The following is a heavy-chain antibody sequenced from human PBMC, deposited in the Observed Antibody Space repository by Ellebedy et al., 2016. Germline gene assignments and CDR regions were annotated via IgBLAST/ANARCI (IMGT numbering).Heavy chain of an antibody. D-gene: IGHD6-13*01. V-gene: IGHV4-59*01. CDR2: IFYSGST. CDR1: GGSISSYY. CDR3: ARKLDGTYIDY. Sequence: SETLSLTXTVSGGSISSYYWSWIRQPPGKGLEWIGPIFYSGSTNYNPSLKSRVTISLDTSKNQFSLNLSSVTAADTAVYYCARKLDGTYIDYWGRGTLVTVSS. J-gene: IGHJ4*02.